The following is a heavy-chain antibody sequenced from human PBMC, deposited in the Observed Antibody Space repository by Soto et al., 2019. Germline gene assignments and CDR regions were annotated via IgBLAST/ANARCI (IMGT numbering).Heavy chain of an antibody. CDR3: AKDRVYNYGFYDS. CDR1: GFTFSSYA. J-gene: IGHJ4*02. Sequence: EVQLLESGGGLVQPGGSLRLSCAASGFTFSSYAMSWVRQAPGKGLEWGSAISGNGGTRYYADSVKGRFTISRDNAKNTLYLQMNSLRAEDTAVYYCAKDRVYNYGFYDSWGQGTLVNVSS. D-gene: IGHD5-18*01. V-gene: IGHV3-23*01. CDR2: ISGNGGTR.